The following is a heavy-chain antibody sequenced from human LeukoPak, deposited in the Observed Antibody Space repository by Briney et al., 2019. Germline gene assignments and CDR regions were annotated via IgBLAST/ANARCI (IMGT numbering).Heavy chain of an antibody. CDR2: IYYSGST. D-gene: IGHD3-3*01. CDR3: ASTVLDYDFWSGPDFDY. Sequence: SETLSLTCTVSGGSISSGDYYWSWIRQPPGKGLEWIGYIYYSGSTYYNPSLKSRVTISVDTSKNQFSLKLSSVTAADTAVYYCASTVLDYDFWSGPDFDYWGQGTLVTVSS. CDR1: GGSISSGDYY. V-gene: IGHV4-30-4*08. J-gene: IGHJ4*02.